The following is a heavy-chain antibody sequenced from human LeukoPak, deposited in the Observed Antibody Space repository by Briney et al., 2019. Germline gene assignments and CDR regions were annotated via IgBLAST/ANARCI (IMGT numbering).Heavy chain of an antibody. D-gene: IGHD3-22*01. V-gene: IGHV3-21*01. CDR2: ISSTSAYI. Sequence: GGSLRLSCAASGFALNSYSLSWVRQAPGKGLEWVSSISSTSAYIHYADSVKGRFTISRDNAKNSLYLQMNSLRPEDTAIYYCAREGVSTVTSILVVISFDYWGQGALVTVSS. J-gene: IGHJ4*02. CDR3: AREGVSTVTSILVVISFDY. CDR1: GFALNSYS.